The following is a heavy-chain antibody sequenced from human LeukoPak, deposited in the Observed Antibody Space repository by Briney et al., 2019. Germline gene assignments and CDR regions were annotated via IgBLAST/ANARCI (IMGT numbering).Heavy chain of an antibody. CDR1: GFTFSNYW. V-gene: IGHV3-7*01. CDR2: VKQDGTEK. Sequence: WGSLRLSCEASGFTFSNYWMTWVRQTPGKGLEWVANVKQDGTEKYYWDSVTGRFTISRDNAKKSVYLQMNSLRVEDTGLYYCTRDTGGSGSYPDYWGQGTLVTVSS. D-gene: IGHD1-26*01. CDR3: TRDTGGSGSYPDY. J-gene: IGHJ4*02.